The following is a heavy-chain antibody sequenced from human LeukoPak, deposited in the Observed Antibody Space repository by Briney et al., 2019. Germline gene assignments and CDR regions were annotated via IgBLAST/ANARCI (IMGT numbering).Heavy chain of an antibody. Sequence: GSLRLSCAASGFTFSSYGMHWVRQAPGKGLEWVAVIWYDGSNKYYADSVKGRFTISRDNSKNTLYLQMNSLRAEDTAVYYCARDGGSYPFDYWGQGTLVTVSS. CDR1: GFTFSSYG. CDR3: ARDGGSYPFDY. CDR2: IWYDGSNK. V-gene: IGHV3-33*08. D-gene: IGHD1-26*01. J-gene: IGHJ4*02.